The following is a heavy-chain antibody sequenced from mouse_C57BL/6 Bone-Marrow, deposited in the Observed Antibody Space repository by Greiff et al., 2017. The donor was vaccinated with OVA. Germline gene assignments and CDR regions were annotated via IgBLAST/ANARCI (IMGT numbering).Heavy chain of an antibody. Sequence: EVNVVESGGGLVQSGRSLRLSCATSGFTFSDFYMEWVRQAPGKGLEWIAASRNKANDYTTEYSASVKGRFIVSRDTSQSILYLQMNALRAEDTAIYYCARAPYYYGRAMDYWGQGTSVTVSS. J-gene: IGHJ4*01. CDR2: SRNKANDYTT. D-gene: IGHD1-1*01. V-gene: IGHV7-1*01. CDR3: ARAPYYYGRAMDY. CDR1: GFTFSDFY.